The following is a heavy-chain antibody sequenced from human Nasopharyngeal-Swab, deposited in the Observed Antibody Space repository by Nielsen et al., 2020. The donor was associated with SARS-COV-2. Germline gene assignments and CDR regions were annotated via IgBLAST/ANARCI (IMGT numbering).Heavy chain of an antibody. CDR1: GFTVSSHY. D-gene: IGHD3-3*01. V-gene: IGHV3-66*01. CDR2: IYSGGST. CDR3: ARDSLEWQNYYYYYMDV. J-gene: IGHJ6*03. Sequence: GESLKISCAASGFTVSSHYMSWVRQAPGKGLEWVSVIYSGGSTYYADSVKGRFTIPRDNSKNTLYLQMNSLRAEDTAVYYCARDSLEWQNYYYYYMDVWGKGTTVTVSS.